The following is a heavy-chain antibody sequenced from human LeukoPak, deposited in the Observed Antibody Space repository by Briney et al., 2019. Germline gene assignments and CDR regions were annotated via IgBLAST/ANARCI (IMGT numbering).Heavy chain of an antibody. J-gene: IGHJ3*02. V-gene: IGHV3-15*01. CDR2: IKSKTDGGTT. D-gene: IGHD3-22*01. Sequence: GGSLRLSSAASGFTLSNAWMSWVRQAPGKGLEWVCRIKSKTDGGTTDYAAPVKGRFTISRDDSKNTLYMQMISLKTEDTAVYYCTTDLYYDSSGYYYGGFNAFDIWGQGTMVTVSS. CDR3: TTDLYYDSSGYYYGGFNAFDI. CDR1: GFTLSNAW.